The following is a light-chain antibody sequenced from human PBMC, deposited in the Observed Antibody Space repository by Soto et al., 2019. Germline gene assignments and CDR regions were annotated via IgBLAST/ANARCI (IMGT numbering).Light chain of an antibody. CDR3: ATWDRSLSVGV. Sequence: QSVLTQPPSVSAAPGQKVTISCSGSSSNLGNNYVFSYQQLPGTAPKLLIYDNDKRPSGIPDRFSGSKSGTSATLGITGLQTGDEADYYCATWDRSLSVGVFGGGTKLTVL. J-gene: IGLJ2*01. CDR2: DND. V-gene: IGLV1-51*01. CDR1: SSNLGNNY.